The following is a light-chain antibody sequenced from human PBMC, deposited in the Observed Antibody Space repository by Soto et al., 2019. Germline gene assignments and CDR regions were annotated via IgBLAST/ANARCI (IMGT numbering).Light chain of an antibody. CDR1: SSDVGGYNY. V-gene: IGLV2-8*01. Sequence: QSALTQPPSASGSPGQSVTISCTGTSSDVGGYNYVSWYQQHPGKAPKLMIYEVSKRPSGVPDRFSGSKSGNTASLTVSGLQAEDEADYYCSSYAGSNSPNDVFGTGTKLTVL. CDR2: EVS. CDR3: SSYAGSNSPNDV. J-gene: IGLJ1*01.